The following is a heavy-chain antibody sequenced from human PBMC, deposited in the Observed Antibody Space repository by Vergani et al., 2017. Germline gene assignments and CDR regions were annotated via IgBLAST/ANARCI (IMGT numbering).Heavy chain of an antibody. D-gene: IGHD1-1*01. J-gene: IGHJ4*02. CDR3: ARGPLSNTQPR. CDR2: ISSSSSTI. CDR1: GFTFSSYS. Sequence: EVQLMESGGGWAQPGGSLRLSCAASGFTFSSYSMNWVRQAPGKGLEWVSYISSSSSTIYYADSVKGRFTISRDNAKNSLYLQMNSLRAEDTAVYYCARGPLSNTQPRWGQGTLVTVSS. V-gene: IGHV3-48*01.